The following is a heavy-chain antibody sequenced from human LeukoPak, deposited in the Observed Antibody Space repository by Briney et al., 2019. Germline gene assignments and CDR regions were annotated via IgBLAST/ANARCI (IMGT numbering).Heavy chain of an antibody. Sequence: ASVTVSCTASGYTFSSYHVSWVRQAPGQGLEWMGWINTYDGNTNYAQNFQGRVAMTTDTSTSTAYMELRSLRSDDTAVYYCARDFATWYFDYWGQGTLVTVSS. D-gene: IGHD2-15*01. V-gene: IGHV1-18*01. J-gene: IGHJ4*02. CDR3: ARDFATWYFDY. CDR2: INTYDGNT. CDR1: GYTFSSYH.